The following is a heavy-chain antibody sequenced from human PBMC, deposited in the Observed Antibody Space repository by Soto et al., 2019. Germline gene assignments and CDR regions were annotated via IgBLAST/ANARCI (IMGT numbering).Heavy chain of an antibody. J-gene: IGHJ4*02. CDR3: ATVYCSGGSCFGFGFDY. Sequence: QVQLVQSGAEVKKPGSSVKVSCKASGGTFSSYAISWVRQAPGQGLEWMGGIIPIFGTANYAQKFQGRVTITADESTSTAYMELRSLRSEDTAVYYCATVYCSGGSCFGFGFDYWGQGTLVTVSS. CDR2: IIPIFGTA. D-gene: IGHD2-15*01. CDR1: GGTFSSYA. V-gene: IGHV1-69*12.